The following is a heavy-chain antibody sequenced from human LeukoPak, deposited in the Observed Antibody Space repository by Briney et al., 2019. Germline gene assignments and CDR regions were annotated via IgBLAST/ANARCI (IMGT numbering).Heavy chain of an antibody. CDR3: ARQSKGIIVITDFQH. D-gene: IGHD3-22*01. CDR2: IYYSGNT. J-gene: IGHJ1*01. Sequence: SETLSLTCTVSGCSISSSSYYWGWIRQPPGKGLEWIGSIYYSGNTYYSPSLKSRVTISVDTSKNQFSLKLSSVTAADTAVYYCARQSKGIIVITDFQHWGQGTLVTVSS. CDR1: GCSISSSSYY. V-gene: IGHV4-39*01.